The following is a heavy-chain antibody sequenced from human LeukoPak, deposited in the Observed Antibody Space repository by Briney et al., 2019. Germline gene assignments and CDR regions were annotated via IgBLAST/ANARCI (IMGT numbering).Heavy chain of an antibody. CDR1: GGSFSGYY. Sequence: KTSETLSLTCAVYGGSFSGYYWSWIRQPPGKGLEWIGEINNSGSTNYNPSLKSRVTISVDTSKNQFSLKLSSVTAADTAVYYCARDGVEGYCSGGSCYIDYWGQGTLVTVSS. CDR2: INNSGST. J-gene: IGHJ4*02. D-gene: IGHD2-15*01. CDR3: ARDGVEGYCSGGSCYIDY. V-gene: IGHV4-34*01.